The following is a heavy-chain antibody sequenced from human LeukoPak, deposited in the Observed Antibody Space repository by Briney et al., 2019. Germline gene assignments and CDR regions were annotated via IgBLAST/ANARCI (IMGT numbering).Heavy chain of an antibody. CDR2: ISYDGSNK. D-gene: IGHD7-27*01. CDR3: AKDQWGAENWGSYYYYYYGMDV. Sequence: RSLRLSCAASGFTFSSYGMHWVRRAPGKGLEWVAVISYDGSNKYYADSVKGRFTISRDNSKNTLYLQMNSLRAEDTAVYYCAKDQWGAENWGSYYYYYYGMDVWGQGTTVTVSS. CDR1: GFTFSSYG. V-gene: IGHV3-30*18. J-gene: IGHJ6*02.